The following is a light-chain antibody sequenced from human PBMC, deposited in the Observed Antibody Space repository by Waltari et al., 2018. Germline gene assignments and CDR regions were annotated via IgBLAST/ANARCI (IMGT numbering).Light chain of an antibody. CDR2: GAS. V-gene: IGKV3D-15*01. CDR3: LQRSNWPQGT. CDR1: ESISSS. J-gene: IGKJ1*01. Sequence: EIVMTQSPATLSLSPGERATLSCRASESISSSLAWYQFKPGQPPRLLVYGASSRATGIPDRFSGAGSGTDFTLTISSLEPEDVGIYYCLQRSNWPQGTFGQGTKVEIK.